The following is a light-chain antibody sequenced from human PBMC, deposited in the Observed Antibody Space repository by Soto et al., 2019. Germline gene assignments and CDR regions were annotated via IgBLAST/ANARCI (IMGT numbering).Light chain of an antibody. CDR2: GAS. Sequence: IVVTQSPAMLSVSPGERATLSCRASQSVNTNFAWYQQKPGQAPRLLIYGASTRATGIPARFSGSGSGTEFTLTISSLQSEDFAVYYCQQYNNWPSWTFGQGTKVDIK. CDR3: QQYNNWPSWT. J-gene: IGKJ1*01. CDR1: QSVNTN. V-gene: IGKV3-15*01.